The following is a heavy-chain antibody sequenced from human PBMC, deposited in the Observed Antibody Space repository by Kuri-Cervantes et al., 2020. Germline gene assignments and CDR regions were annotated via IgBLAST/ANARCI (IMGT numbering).Heavy chain of an antibody. V-gene: IGHV5-51*01. J-gene: IGHJ6*03. CDR3: ARGSVQLWLFGYYYMDV. CDR2: IYPGDSNT. D-gene: IGHD5-18*01. CDR1: GYSFTSYW. Sequence: GESLKISCKGSGYSFTSYWIGWVRQTPGKGLEWMEIIYPGDSNTRYSPSFQGQVTVSADKSISTAYLQWSSLKASDTAMYYCARGSVQLWLFGYYYMDVWGKGTTVTVSS.